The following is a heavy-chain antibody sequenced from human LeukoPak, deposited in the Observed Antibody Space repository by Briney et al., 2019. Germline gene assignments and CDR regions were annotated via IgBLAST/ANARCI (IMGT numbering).Heavy chain of an antibody. J-gene: IGHJ4*02. CDR1: GFTFSSYE. D-gene: IGHD6-19*01. CDR3: ARGGGSGWYRPAVLEF. V-gene: IGHV3-48*03. CDR2: ISSSGTTI. Sequence: GGSLRLSCAASGFTFSSYEMNWVRQAPGKGLEWVSYISSSGTTIYYADSVKGRVTVFRDNAKNSLYLQMNSLRAEDTAVYYCARGGGSGWYRPAVLEFWGQGTLVTVSS.